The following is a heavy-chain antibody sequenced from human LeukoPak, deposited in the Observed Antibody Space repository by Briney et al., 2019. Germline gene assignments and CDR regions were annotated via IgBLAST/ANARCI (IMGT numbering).Heavy chain of an antibody. D-gene: IGHD6-19*01. V-gene: IGHV1-2*04. CDR2: INPNSGGT. CDR3: ARATPSSGWYGVNYYYGMDV. J-gene: IGHJ6*02. CDR1: GYTFTGYY. Sequence: PVASVKVSCKASGYTFTGYYMHWVRQAPGQGLEWMGWINPNSGGTNYAQKFQGWVTMTRDTSISTAYMGLSRLRSDDTAVYYCARATPSSGWYGVNYYYGMDVWGQGTTVTVSS.